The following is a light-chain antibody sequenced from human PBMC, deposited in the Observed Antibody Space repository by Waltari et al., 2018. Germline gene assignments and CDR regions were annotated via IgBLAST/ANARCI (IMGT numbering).Light chain of an antibody. J-gene: IGKJ4*01. CDR1: QSVSSSY. V-gene: IGKV3-20*01. CDR2: DAS. CDR3: QQYGSSPLT. Sequence: ENVLTQSPGTLSLSPGERATLSCRASQSVSSSYLAWYQQKPGQAPRLLIYDASSRATGIPDRFSGSGSGADFTLTISRLESEDFAVYYCQQYGSSPLTFGGGTKVEIK.